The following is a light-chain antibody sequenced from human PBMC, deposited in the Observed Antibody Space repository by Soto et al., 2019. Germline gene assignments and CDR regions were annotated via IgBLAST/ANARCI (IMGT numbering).Light chain of an antibody. CDR1: QSVRNNY. V-gene: IGKV3-20*01. CDR3: QQYETSPVT. CDR2: EAA. Sequence: EILLTQSPGTLSLSPGETATLSCRASQSVRNNYLAWYQQRPAKPPRLLMYEAATRASGIPDRFSGSVSGTDFTLTIRRLEPEDFALYFCQQYETSPVTFGGGTKVEI. J-gene: IGKJ4*01.